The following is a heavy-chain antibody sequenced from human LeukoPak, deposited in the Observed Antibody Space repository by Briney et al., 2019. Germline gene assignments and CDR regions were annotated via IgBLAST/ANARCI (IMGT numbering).Heavy chain of an antibody. V-gene: IGHV1-69*06. CDR1: GGTFSSYA. Sequence: GASVTVSCKASGGTFSSYAISWVRQAPGQGLEWMGGIIPIFGTANFAQTFQGRVTITADKSTSTAYMELSSLRSEDTAVYYCARGGISIRYYFDYWGQGTLVTVSS. CDR3: ARGGISIRYYFDY. J-gene: IGHJ4*02. D-gene: IGHD2/OR15-2a*01. CDR2: IIPIFGTA.